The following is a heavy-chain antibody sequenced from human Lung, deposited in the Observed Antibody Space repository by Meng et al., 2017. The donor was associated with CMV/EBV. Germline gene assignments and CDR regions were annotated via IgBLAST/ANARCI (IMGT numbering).Heavy chain of an antibody. Sequence: NASGGTFRYYAIIWRRKAPGQGIEWMGQIFFMLVIANYAKKFRGRVTITADRSTSTAYMELSSLTSEDTAVYCCARDHYGVNSGIDYWGQGTLVTVSS. CDR3: ARDHYGVNSGIDY. V-gene: IGHV1-69*04. J-gene: IGHJ4*02. D-gene: IGHD4-23*01. CDR1: GGTFRYYA. CDR2: IFFMLVIA.